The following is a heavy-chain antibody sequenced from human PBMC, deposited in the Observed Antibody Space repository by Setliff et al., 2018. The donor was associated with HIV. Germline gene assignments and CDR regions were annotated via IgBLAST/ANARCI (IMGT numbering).Heavy chain of an antibody. Sequence: GGSLRLSCAASGFSFRTYAMSWVRQAPGKGLEWVSAISATAGDTYYAGSVKGRFTISRDNSKNTLYLQMNSLRAEDTAVYYCAKNSAWAVIGSDYYLDFWGQGTLVTVSS. J-gene: IGHJ4*02. D-gene: IGHD6-19*01. CDR3: AKNSAWAVIGSDYYLDF. V-gene: IGHV3-23*01. CDR1: GFSFRTYA. CDR2: ISATAGDT.